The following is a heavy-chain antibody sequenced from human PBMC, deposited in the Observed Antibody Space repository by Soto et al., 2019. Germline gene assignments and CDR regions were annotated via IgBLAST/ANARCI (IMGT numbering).Heavy chain of an antibody. CDR3: ARRIVATETFDY. J-gene: IGHJ4*02. CDR1: GFYISSSTYY. Sequence: SETKSLTYTFSGFYISSSTYYLGWIHQPPGKGMEWIGSIYYGGSTYYNPSLKSRVTIYVDTSKNQFSLTVTSVTAADTAVYYCARRIVATETFDYWGQGTLVTVSS. V-gene: IGHV4-39*01. CDR2: IYYGGST. D-gene: IGHD5-12*01.